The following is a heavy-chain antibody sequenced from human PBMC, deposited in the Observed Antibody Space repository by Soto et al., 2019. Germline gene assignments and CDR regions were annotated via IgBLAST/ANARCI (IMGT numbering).Heavy chain of an antibody. V-gene: IGHV4-31*03. D-gene: IGHD5-12*01. CDR1: GSSISSGGYY. Sequence: PSETLSLTCTVSGSSISSGGYYWSWIRQHPGKGLEWIGYIYYSGSTYYNPSLKSRVTISVDTSKNQFSLKLSSVTAADTAVYYCARDIVATPGGAFDIWGQGTMVTVSS. CDR3: ARDIVATPGGAFDI. CDR2: IYYSGST. J-gene: IGHJ3*02.